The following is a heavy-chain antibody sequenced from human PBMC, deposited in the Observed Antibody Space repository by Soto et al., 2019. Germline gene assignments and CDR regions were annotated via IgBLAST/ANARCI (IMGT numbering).Heavy chain of an antibody. Sequence: PGGSLRLSCAASGFTLSSYSMNWVRQAPGKGLEWVSYISSSSSTIYYADSVKGRFTISRDNAKNSLYLQMNSLRDEDTAVYYCARDSHYYYYDSSGYHAFDYWGQGTLVTVSS. D-gene: IGHD3-22*01. CDR2: ISSSSSTI. CDR1: GFTLSSYS. V-gene: IGHV3-48*02. CDR3: ARDSHYYYYDSSGYHAFDY. J-gene: IGHJ4*02.